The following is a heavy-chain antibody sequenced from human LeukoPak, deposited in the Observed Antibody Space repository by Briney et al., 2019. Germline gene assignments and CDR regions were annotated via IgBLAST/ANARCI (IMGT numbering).Heavy chain of an antibody. CDR2: IYPDDSDT. D-gene: IGHD2-8*01. Sequence: GESLKISCKGSGYSFTSYWIGWVRQMPGKGLEWMGIIYPDDSDTKYIPSFQGQVTISADKSISTAYLQWSSLKDSDTAMYYCARLAFCTNAVCFSNYYYSMDVWGRGTTVTVSS. CDR3: ARLAFCTNAVCFSNYYYSMDV. J-gene: IGHJ6*03. V-gene: IGHV5-51*01. CDR1: GYSFTSYW.